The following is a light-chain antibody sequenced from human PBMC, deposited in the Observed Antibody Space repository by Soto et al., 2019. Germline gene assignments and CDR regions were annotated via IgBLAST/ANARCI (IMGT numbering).Light chain of an antibody. CDR1: QSVGSNY. CDR3: QQYGTTPWT. Sequence: EIVLTQSPGTLSLSPGERATLSCRASQSVGSNYLAWYQQKPGQAPRLLIYTASGRATGIPDRFSGSGSGTGFTRISSRVEPEDVAVYYCQQYGTTPWTFGQGTKVEIK. V-gene: IGKV3-20*01. J-gene: IGKJ1*01. CDR2: TAS.